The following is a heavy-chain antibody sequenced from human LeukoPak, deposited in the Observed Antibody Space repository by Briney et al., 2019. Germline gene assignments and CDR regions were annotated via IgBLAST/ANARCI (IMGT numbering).Heavy chain of an antibody. Sequence: SETLSLTCTVSGYSISSGYYWGWIRQPPGKGLEWIGYIYYSGSTNYNPSLKSRVTISVDTSKNQFSLKLSSVTAADTAVYYCARGFTEYQLLFVSYYYGMDVWGQGTTVTVSS. J-gene: IGHJ6*02. D-gene: IGHD2-2*01. V-gene: IGHV4-38-2*02. CDR3: ARGFTEYQLLFVSYYYGMDV. CDR1: GYSISSGYY. CDR2: IYYSGST.